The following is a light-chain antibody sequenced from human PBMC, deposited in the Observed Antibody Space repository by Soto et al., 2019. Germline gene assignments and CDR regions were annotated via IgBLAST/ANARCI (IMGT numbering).Light chain of an antibody. Sequence: QSVLTQPASLSGSPGQSITISCTGATSDFINYNYVSWYQHHPGKAPQLMIYEVSNRPSGVSSRFSGSKSGNTASLTISGLQPEDEAYLSSSLYTVSTDVVVGRGTQRTVL. J-gene: IGLJ2*01. CDR3: SLYTVSTDVV. CDR2: EVS. CDR1: TSDFINYNY. V-gene: IGLV2-14*01.